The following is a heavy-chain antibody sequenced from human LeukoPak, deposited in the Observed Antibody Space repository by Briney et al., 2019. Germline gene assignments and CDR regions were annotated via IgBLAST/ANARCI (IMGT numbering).Heavy chain of an antibody. CDR3: ARSTTWTSARFDY. V-gene: IGHV3-30-3*01. CDR2: ISYDGSNK. J-gene: IGHJ4*02. D-gene: IGHD3/OR15-3a*01. CDR1: GFTFSNYA. Sequence: RGGSLRLFCAASGFTFSNYATHWGRQTPGKGLGWVTVISYDGSNKSYADSVKGRFTISRDNSKSTLYLQMNSLREEDTAVYYCARSTTWTSARFDYWGQGTLVTVSS.